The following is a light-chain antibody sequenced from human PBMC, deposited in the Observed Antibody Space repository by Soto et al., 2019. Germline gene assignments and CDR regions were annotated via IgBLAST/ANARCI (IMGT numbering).Light chain of an antibody. CDR1: SSNIGAYYD. V-gene: IGLV1-40*01. Sequence: QSVLTQPPSVSGAPGQRVTISCNGSSSNIGAYYDVHWYQQLPGTAPKLLIYGNNNRPSGVPDRFSGSRSGTSASLAITGLQAEDEADYYCQSYDSSLSGWVFGGGTKLTVL. CDR3: QSYDSSLSGWV. J-gene: IGLJ3*02. CDR2: GNN.